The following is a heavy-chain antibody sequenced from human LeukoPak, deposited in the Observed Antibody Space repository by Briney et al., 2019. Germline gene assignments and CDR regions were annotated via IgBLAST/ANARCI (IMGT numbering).Heavy chain of an antibody. Sequence: GGSLRLSCAASGFTFSSYAMSWVRQAPGKGLEWVSAISGSGGSTYYADSVKGRFTISRDNSKNTLYLQMNSLRAEDTAVYYCAKDLRRYSYGSIDYRGQGTLVTVSS. CDR2: ISGSGGST. D-gene: IGHD5-18*01. J-gene: IGHJ4*02. CDR1: GFTFSSYA. V-gene: IGHV3-23*01. CDR3: AKDLRRYSYGSIDY.